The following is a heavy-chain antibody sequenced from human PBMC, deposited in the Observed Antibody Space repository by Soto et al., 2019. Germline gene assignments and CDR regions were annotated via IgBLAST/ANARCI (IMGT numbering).Heavy chain of an antibody. Sequence: ASVKFSCKTSGYTFSAYYMHWLRQAPGQGLEWMGWINPKSGGTLYAQKFQGRVTMTRDTSISTAYMELSRLRSDDTAVYYCARGGTFAYDTSGYSVYWGQGTLVTVSS. CDR3: ARGGTFAYDTSGYSVY. CDR1: GYTFSAYY. D-gene: IGHD3-22*01. J-gene: IGHJ4*02. CDR2: INPKSGGT. V-gene: IGHV1-2*02.